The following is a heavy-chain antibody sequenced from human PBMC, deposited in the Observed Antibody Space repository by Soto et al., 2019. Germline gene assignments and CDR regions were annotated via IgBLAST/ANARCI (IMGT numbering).Heavy chain of an antibody. Sequence: VASVKVSCKASGFTFTSYGITWVRQAPGQGLEWMGWISADDGHTNFAQKFQGRISMATDTSTTTAYMELKSLTSDDTAVYYCARVPVRGSGINWFHHWGQGTLVTVSS. V-gene: IGHV1-18*01. CDR1: GFTFTSYG. CDR3: ARVPVRGSGINWFHH. D-gene: IGHD3-16*01. CDR2: ISADDGHT. J-gene: IGHJ5*02.